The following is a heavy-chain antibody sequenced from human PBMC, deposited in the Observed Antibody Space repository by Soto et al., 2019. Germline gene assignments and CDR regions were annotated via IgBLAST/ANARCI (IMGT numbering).Heavy chain of an antibody. CDR1: GSTFSTYW. J-gene: IGHJ4*02. CDR3: SRSLNS. CDR2: INQDGSEK. Sequence: GGSLSLSCAASGSTFSTYWMVWVRQTPGKGLEWVANINQDGSEKNYVDSVKGRFTIYRDTAKNSLYLQMSSLTAEDSALYYCSRSLNSWGQGTLVTVSS. V-gene: IGHV3-7*01.